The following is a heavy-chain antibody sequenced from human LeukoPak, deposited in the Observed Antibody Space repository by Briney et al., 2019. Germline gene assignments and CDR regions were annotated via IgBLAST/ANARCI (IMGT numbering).Heavy chain of an antibody. J-gene: IGHJ4*02. D-gene: IGHD3-22*01. CDR1: GFTFSSYW. Sequence: GGSLRLSCAASGFTFSSYWMHWVRQAPGKGLVWVSRINSDGSSTSYADSVKGRFTISRDNAKNSLYLQMNSLRAADTAVYFCARVVTSGFYYDDYWGQGTLVTVSS. CDR2: INSDGSST. CDR3: ARVVTSGFYYDDY. V-gene: IGHV3-74*01.